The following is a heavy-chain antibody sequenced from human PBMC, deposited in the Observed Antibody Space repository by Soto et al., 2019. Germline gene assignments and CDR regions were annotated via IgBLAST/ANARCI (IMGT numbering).Heavy chain of an antibody. D-gene: IGHD6-19*01. J-gene: IGHJ4*02. V-gene: IGHV4-30-2*01. CDR2: IYHSGST. CDR1: GGSISSGGYS. Sequence: QLQLQESGSGLVKPSQTLSLTCAVSGGSISSGGYSWSWIRQPPGKGLEWIGYIYHSGSTYYNPPRKSRVTFSVDRSKNQFSRKLSSVTAADTAVYYCARAGGLGAVAVDYWGQGTLVTVSS. CDR3: ARAGGLGAVAVDY.